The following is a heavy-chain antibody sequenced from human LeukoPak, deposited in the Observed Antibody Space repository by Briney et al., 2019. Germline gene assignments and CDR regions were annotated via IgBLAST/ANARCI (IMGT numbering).Heavy chain of an antibody. J-gene: IGHJ6*03. Sequence: SETLSLTCTVSGGSISSYYLSWIRQPPGKGLEWIGYIYYSGSTNYNPSLKSRVTISVDTSKDQFSLKLSSVTAADTAVYYCARISIDGSSWFDYYYYMDVWGKGTTVTVSS. CDR1: GGSISSYY. CDR2: IYYSGST. D-gene: IGHD6-13*01. V-gene: IGHV4-59*01. CDR3: ARISIDGSSWFDYYYYMDV.